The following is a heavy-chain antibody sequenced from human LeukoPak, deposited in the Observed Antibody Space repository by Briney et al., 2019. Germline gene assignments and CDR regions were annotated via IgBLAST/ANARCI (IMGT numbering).Heavy chain of an antibody. CDR2: INAGNGNT. J-gene: IGHJ4*02. CDR3: ATSDLYYDYVWGSFDY. D-gene: IGHD3-16*01. CDR1: GYTFTSYA. Sequence: ASVKVSCKASGYTFTSYAMHWVRQAPGQRLEWMGWINAGNGNTKYSLKFQGRVTITRDTSASTAYMELSSLRSEDTAVYYCATSDLYYDYVWGSFDYWGQGTLVTVSS. V-gene: IGHV1-3*01.